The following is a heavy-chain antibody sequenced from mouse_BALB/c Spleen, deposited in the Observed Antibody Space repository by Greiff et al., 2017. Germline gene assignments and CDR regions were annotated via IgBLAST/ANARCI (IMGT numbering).Heavy chain of an antibody. CDR2: INPDSSTI. V-gene: IGHV4-1*02. J-gene: IGHJ1*01. CDR1: GFDFSRYW. Sequence: EVQRVESGGGLVQPGGSLKLSCAASGFDFSRYWMSWVRQAPGKGLEWIGEINPDSSTINYTPSLKDKFIISRDNAKNTLYLQMSKVRSEDTALYYCARPDGFITTVDWYFDVWGAGTTVTVSS. CDR3: ARPDGFITTVDWYFDV. D-gene: IGHD1-1*01.